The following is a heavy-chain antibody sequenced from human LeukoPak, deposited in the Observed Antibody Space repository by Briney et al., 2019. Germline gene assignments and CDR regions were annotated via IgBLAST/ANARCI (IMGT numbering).Heavy chain of an antibody. CDR3: ARAHCSSTSCHVDAFDI. CDR2: IYYSGST. Sequence: PSETLSLTCTVSGYSLTSAYYWSWIRQPPGKGLEWIGYIYYSGSTNYNPSLKSRVTISVDTSKNQFSLKLSSVTAADTAVYYCARAHCSSTSCHVDAFDIWGQGTMVTVSS. V-gene: IGHV4-61*01. J-gene: IGHJ3*02. D-gene: IGHD2-2*01. CDR1: GYSLTSAYY.